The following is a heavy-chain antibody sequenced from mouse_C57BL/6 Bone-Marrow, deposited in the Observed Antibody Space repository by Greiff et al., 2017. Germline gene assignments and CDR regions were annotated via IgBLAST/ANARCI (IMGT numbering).Heavy chain of an antibody. J-gene: IGHJ3*01. CDR1: GYTFTDYY. Sequence: EVQLQQSGPELVKPGASVKISCKASGYTFTDYYMNWVKQSHGKSLEWIGDINPNNGGTSYNQKFKGKATLTVDKSSSTAYMELRSLTSEDSAVKDCGGYDVGFADGGQGTLVTVSS. V-gene: IGHV1-26*01. CDR3: GGYDVGFAD. CDR2: INPNNGGT. D-gene: IGHD2-2*01.